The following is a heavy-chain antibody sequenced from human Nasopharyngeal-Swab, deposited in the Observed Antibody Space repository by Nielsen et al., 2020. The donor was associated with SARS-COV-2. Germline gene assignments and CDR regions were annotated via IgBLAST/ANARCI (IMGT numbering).Heavy chain of an antibody. Sequence: GGSLRLSCAASGFTFSSYSMSWVRQAPGKGLEWVSSISSSSSYIYYADSVKGRFTISRDNAKNSLYLQMNSLRAEDTAVYYCARVFNRVSEIAAADPNIYYYYGTDVWGQGTTVTVSS. V-gene: IGHV3-21*01. J-gene: IGHJ6*02. D-gene: IGHD6-13*01. CDR3: ARVFNRVSEIAAADPNIYYYYGTDV. CDR2: ISSSSSYI. CDR1: GFTFSSYS.